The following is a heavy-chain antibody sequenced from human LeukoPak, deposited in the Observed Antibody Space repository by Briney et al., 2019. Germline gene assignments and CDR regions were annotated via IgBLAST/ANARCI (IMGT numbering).Heavy chain of an antibody. Sequence: SETLSLTCTVSGGSLSSYYWGWIRQPAGKGLEWIGRIYSSGSTNYNPSLKSRVTMSVDTSKNQFSLNLNSVAAADTAVYYCARDSGSIAYWGQGALVTVSS. CDR1: GGSLSSYY. D-gene: IGHD1-26*01. CDR2: IYSSGST. J-gene: IGHJ4*02. CDR3: ARDSGSIAY. V-gene: IGHV4-4*07.